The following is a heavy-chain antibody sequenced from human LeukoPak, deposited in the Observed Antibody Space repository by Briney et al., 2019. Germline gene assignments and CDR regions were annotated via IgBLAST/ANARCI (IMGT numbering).Heavy chain of an antibody. CDR1: GFTFSSYW. D-gene: IGHD2-2*01. CDR3: ARERSYCSSTSCYFWFDP. J-gene: IGHJ5*02. V-gene: IGHV3-7*01. Sequence: PGGSLGLSCAASGFTFSSYWMSWVRQAPGKGLEWVANIKQDGSEKYYVDSVKGRFTISRDNAKNSLYLQMNSLRAEDTAVYYCARERSYCSSTSCYFWFDPWGQGTLVTVSS. CDR2: IKQDGSEK.